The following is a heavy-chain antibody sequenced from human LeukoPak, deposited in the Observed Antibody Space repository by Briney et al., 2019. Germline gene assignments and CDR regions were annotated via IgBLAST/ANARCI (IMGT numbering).Heavy chain of an antibody. CDR2: IRNSGSNT. D-gene: IGHD3-3*01. V-gene: IGHV3-11*01. CDR3: ARDLGVGGAFDI. J-gene: IGHJ3*02. CDR1: GFTFSDFH. Sequence: GGSLRLSCAASGFTFSDFHMSWIRQAPGKGLEWVSYIRNSGSNTYYADSVKGRFTISRDNAKNSLYLQMNSLRTEDTAVYYCARDLGVGGAFDISGEGTMVTASS.